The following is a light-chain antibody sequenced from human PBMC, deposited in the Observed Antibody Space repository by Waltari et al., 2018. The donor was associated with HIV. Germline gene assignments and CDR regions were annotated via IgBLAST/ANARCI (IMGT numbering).Light chain of an antibody. CDR1: QSVNSN. J-gene: IGKJ1*01. CDR2: GTS. Sequence: ELLMTESPATHSVSPGGRATLSCRASQSVNSNLAWYQQKPGQTPRLLIYGTSTRATDIPARFSGSGSGTEFTLTISSLQSEDFAVYYCHHYNNWRETFGQGTKVEIK. V-gene: IGKV3-15*01. CDR3: HHYNNWRET.